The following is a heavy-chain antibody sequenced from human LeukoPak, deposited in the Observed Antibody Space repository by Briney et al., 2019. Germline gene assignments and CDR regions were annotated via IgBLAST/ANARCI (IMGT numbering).Heavy chain of an antibody. Sequence: PGGSLRLSCAASGFTFGSFALGWVRKPPGKGLEWVSAISGSGGSTYYADSVKGRFTISRGNSKNTLYLQMNSLRAEDTAVYYCANPSSGYYQWGQGTLVTVSS. D-gene: IGHD3-22*01. CDR1: GFTFGSFA. V-gene: IGHV3-23*01. J-gene: IGHJ4*02. CDR2: ISGSGGST. CDR3: ANPSSGYYQ.